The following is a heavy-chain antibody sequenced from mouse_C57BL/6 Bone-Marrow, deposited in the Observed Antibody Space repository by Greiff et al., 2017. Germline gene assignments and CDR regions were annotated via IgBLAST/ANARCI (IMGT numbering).Heavy chain of an antibody. CDR1: GYTFTSYG. D-gene: IGHD3-2*02. CDR3: ARSGLLFAY. J-gene: IGHJ3*01. Sequence: VQLQQSGAELARPGASVKLSCKASGYTFTSYGISWVKQRTGQGLEWIGEIYPGSGNTYYNEKFKGKATLTADKSSSTAYMELRSLTSEDSAVYFCARSGLLFAYWGQGTLVTVSA. V-gene: IGHV1-81*01. CDR2: IYPGSGNT.